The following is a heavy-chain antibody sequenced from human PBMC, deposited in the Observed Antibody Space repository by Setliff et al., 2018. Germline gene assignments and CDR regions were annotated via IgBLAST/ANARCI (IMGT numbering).Heavy chain of an antibody. V-gene: IGHV4-59*01. J-gene: IGHJ6*02. CDR2: IYHNGNT. D-gene: IGHD5-18*01. Sequence: KTSETLSLTCTVSGGSISPYFWSWIRQPPGKGLEWIGYIYHNGNTNFNPSLKSRVNMSVDTSENQIALNLKSVTAADTAVYYCARDRTAYSYGLDVWGQGTTVTVSS. CDR1: GGSISPYF. CDR3: ARDRTAYSYGLDV.